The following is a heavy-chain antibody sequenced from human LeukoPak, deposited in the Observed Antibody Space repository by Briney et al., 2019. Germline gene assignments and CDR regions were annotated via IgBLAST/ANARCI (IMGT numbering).Heavy chain of an antibody. V-gene: IGHV3-23*01. Sequence: PGGSLRLSCAASGFTFSSYAMSWVRQAPGKGLEWVAAISGSGCSTYYADSVKGRFTISRDNSKNTLYLQMNSLRAEDTAVYYCAKQGYYYDSSGYYVFFDYWGQGTLVTVSS. D-gene: IGHD3-22*01. CDR1: GFTFSSYA. J-gene: IGHJ4*02. CDR2: ISGSGCST. CDR3: AKQGYYYDSSGYYVFFDY.